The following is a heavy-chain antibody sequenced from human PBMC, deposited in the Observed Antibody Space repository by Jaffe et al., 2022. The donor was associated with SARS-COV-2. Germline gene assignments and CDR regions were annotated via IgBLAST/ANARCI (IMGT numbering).Heavy chain of an antibody. CDR3: ARDWVHDYGDYGAMGY. J-gene: IGHJ4*02. Sequence: EVQLVESGGGLVQPGGSLRLSCAASGFTFSSYSMNWVRQAPGKGLEWVSYISSSSSTIYYADSVKGRFTISRDNAKNSLYLQMNSLRDEDTAVYYCARDWVHDYGDYGAMGYWGQGTLVTVSS. D-gene: IGHD4-17*01. CDR1: GFTFSSYS. CDR2: ISSSSSTI. V-gene: IGHV3-48*02.